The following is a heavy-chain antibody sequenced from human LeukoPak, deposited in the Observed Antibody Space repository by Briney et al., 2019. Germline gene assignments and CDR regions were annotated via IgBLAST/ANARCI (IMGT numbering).Heavy chain of an antibody. J-gene: IGHJ4*02. CDR2: IYSGGST. Sequence: GGSLRLSCAASGFAFSSYAMSWVRQAPGKGLEWVSVIYSGGSTYYADSVKGRFTISRDNSKNTLYLQMNSLRAEDTAVYYCARGSITMTYFDYWGQGTLVTVSS. CDR3: ARGSITMTYFDY. V-gene: IGHV3-66*02. CDR1: GFAFSSYA. D-gene: IGHD3-22*01.